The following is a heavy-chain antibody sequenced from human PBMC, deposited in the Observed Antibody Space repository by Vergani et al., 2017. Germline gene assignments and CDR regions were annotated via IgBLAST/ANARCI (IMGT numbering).Heavy chain of an antibody. CDR1: GFTFSNYG. CDR2: IRGRVETT. V-gene: IGHV3-23*01. D-gene: IGHD6-13*01. CDR3: AKAGPGYNISWYTEGGSQKRRHDGFDV. Sequence: EVQLLESGGGLVQPGGSLRLSCAASGFTFSNYGMSWVRQAPGKGLEWVPAIRGRVETTHYADFVKGRFTISRDNSKNTLYLQMISLRTDDTAVYYCAKAGPGYNISWYTEGGSQKRRHDGFDVWGQGTMVTVSS. J-gene: IGHJ3*01.